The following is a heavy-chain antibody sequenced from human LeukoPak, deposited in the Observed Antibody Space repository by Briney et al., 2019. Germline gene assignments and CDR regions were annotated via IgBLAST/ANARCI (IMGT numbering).Heavy chain of an antibody. V-gene: IGHV3-15*01. CDR1: RFTFSNAW. CDR3: TTQAAGANWGSTDY. D-gene: IGHD7-27*01. CDR2: IKSKKDRGTT. J-gene: IGHJ4*02. Sequence: GGSLRLSCAASRFTFSNAWMSWVRQAPGKGLEWVGRIKSKKDRGTTDYAAPVKGRFTISRDDSKNTLYLQMNSLKTEDTAIYYCTTQAAGANWGSTDYWGQGTLVTVSS.